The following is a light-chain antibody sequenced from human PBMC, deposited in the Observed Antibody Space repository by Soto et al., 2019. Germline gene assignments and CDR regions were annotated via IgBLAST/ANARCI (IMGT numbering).Light chain of an antibody. CDR2: WAS. V-gene: IGKV4-1*01. CDR3: QQYYSTPLT. Sequence: DIVMTQSPDSLSVSVGDRATINCKSSQSVLYNSNNKNYLAWYQQKPGQPPKLLIYWASTRESGVPDRVSGSGSGTDFTLAISSLQAEDVAVYYCQQYYSTPLTFGGGTKVDIK. J-gene: IGKJ4*01. CDR1: QSVLYNSNNKNY.